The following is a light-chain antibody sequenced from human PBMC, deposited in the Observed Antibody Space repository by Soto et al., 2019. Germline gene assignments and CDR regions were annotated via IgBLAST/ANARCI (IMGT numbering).Light chain of an antibody. Sequence: DIQMTQSPSSLSASEGDRVTLTCRASQSISRYLNWYQQKPGRAPKLLMYGASNFQNGVPSRCSGSGSGTDFTLTISNLQPEDFATYYCQQSYGTPRSFGGGTKVEIK. V-gene: IGKV1-39*01. CDR3: QQSYGTPRS. CDR1: QSISRY. CDR2: GAS. J-gene: IGKJ4*01.